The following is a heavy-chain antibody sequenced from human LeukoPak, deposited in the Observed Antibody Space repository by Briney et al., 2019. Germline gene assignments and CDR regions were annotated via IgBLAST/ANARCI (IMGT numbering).Heavy chain of an antibody. CDR2: IYYSGST. Sequence: SETLSLTCTVSGGSINSGDYYWSWIRQHPGKGLEWTGYIYYSGSTYYNPSLKSRVTISVDTSKNHFSLKLSSVTAADAAVYYCARMSGRESSGYYLDYWGQGTLVTVSS. CDR1: GGSINSGDYY. D-gene: IGHD3-22*01. J-gene: IGHJ4*02. V-gene: IGHV4-31*03. CDR3: ARMSGRESSGYYLDY.